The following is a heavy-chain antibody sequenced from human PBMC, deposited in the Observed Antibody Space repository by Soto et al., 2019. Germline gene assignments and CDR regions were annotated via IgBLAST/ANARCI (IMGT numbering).Heavy chain of an antibody. Sequence: QVPLVQSGAEVKKPGASVKVSCKASGYTFTSFGISWVRQAPGQGLEWMGWISAYNGNTNSAQMFQDRVTMTTDTSTNTAYMELRSLRPDDTAVYYCASEVIFRSGAFDMWGQGTMVTVSS. D-gene: IGHD3-3*01. J-gene: IGHJ3*02. CDR3: ASEVIFRSGAFDM. CDR2: ISAYNGNT. V-gene: IGHV1-18*01. CDR1: GYTFTSFG.